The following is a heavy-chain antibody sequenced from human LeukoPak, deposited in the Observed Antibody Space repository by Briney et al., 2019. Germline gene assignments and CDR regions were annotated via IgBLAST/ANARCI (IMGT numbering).Heavy chain of an antibody. CDR3: ARITLSWREFDC. D-gene: IGHD3-16*01. Sequence: NPSETLSLTCTVSGGSIRSSYYYWGWIRQPPGKGLEWIGSIYDSGSTYYNPSLKSRVTISVDTSKNQFSLKLNSVTAADTAVYYCARITLSWREFDCWGQGTLVTVSS. CDR2: IYDSGST. CDR1: GGSIRSSYYY. J-gene: IGHJ4*02. V-gene: IGHV4-39*01.